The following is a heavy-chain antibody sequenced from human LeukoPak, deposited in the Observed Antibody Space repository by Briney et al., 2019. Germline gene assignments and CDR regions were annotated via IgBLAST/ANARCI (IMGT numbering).Heavy chain of an antibody. CDR2: ISSSGGNT. Sequence: GGSLRLSCAASGFTYNSYAMSWVRQAPGKGREGVSGISSSGGNTYYADSVKGRFTISRDNSKNTLYLQMNSLRAEDTAVYYCARKRPGYYGIDYWGQGTLVTVSS. CDR1: GFTYNSYA. J-gene: IGHJ4*02. V-gene: IGHV3-23*01. D-gene: IGHD3-3*01. CDR3: ARKRPGYYGIDY.